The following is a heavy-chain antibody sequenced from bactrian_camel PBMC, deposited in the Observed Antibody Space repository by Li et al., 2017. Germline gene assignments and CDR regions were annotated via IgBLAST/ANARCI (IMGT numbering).Heavy chain of an antibody. J-gene: IGHJ4*01. V-gene: IGHV3-2*01. Sequence: HVQLVESGGGLVQPGGSLRLTCAAYGFTFSSYYMSWVRQAPGKGLEWVSSIYSDSSDTYYTDSVKGLFTVSRDNATNTVYLQMNSLKPEDTAMYYCAAGKRPCALSYVDYWGQGTQVTVS. D-gene: IGHD4*01. CDR1: GFTFSSYY. CDR2: IYSDSSDT. CDR3: AAGKRPCALSYVDY.